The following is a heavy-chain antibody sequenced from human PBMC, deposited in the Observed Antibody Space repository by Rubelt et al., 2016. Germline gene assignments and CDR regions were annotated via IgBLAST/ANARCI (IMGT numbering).Heavy chain of an antibody. J-gene: IGHJ5*02. CDR1: GDSINSRVSY. CDR3: ARGDFWSGLGSGIDT. D-gene: IGHD3-3*01. Sequence: VQLQESGPGLVKDSQTLSLTYAVPGDSINSRVSYWPWIRQHPGKGLEWNGYFYHRGSTYYNPPLKSRVSISTDMCKNKSALKLTSVTVAGTAGYYCARGDFWSGLGSGIDTWGQGALVTVSS. CDR2: FYHRGST. V-gene: IGHV4-31*11.